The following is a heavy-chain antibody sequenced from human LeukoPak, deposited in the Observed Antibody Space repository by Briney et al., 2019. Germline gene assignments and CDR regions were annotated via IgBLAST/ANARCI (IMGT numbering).Heavy chain of an antibody. J-gene: IGHJ4*02. V-gene: IGHV3-23*01. CDR3: AKVEFSGSYSLQGYFDY. D-gene: IGHD1-26*01. Sequence: PGGSLRLSCAASGFTFSNYAMSRVRQAPGKGLEWVSTLNNGGDYTYYADSVKGRFTISRDNSKNTLYLQMNSLRAEDTAVYYCAKVEFSGSYSLQGYFDYWGQGTLVTVSS. CDR2: LNNGGDYT. CDR1: GFTFSNYA.